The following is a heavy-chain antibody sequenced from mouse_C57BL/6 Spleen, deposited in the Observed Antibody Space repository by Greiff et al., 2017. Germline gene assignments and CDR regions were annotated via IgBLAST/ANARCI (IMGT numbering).Heavy chain of an antibody. J-gene: IGHJ1*03. CDR2: IDPSDSDT. D-gene: IGHD2-1*01. CDR1: GYTFTSYW. V-gene: IGHV1-52*01. CDR3: AGSDDGKCYCYIDY. Sequence: QVQLQQPGAELVKPGSSVKLSCKASGYTFTSYWMHWVKQRPIQGLEWIGNIDPSDSDTHYNQKFKDKATLTVDKSSSKAYMQISSLTSDDSAVXYFAGSDDGKCYCYIDYWGTGTTVTVSS.